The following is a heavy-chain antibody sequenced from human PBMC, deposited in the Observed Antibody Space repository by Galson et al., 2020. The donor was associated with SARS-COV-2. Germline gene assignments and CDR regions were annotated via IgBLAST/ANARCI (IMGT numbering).Heavy chain of an antibody. CDR2: LSGSGGST. CDR1: GFTFSSYA. V-gene: IGHV3-23*01. D-gene: IGHD5-12*01. Sequence: TGGSLRLSCAASGFTFSSYAMSWVRQAPGKGLEWVSALSGSGGSTYYADSVKGRFTISRDNSKNTLYLQMNSLRAEDTAVYYCAKDPRDGYNFDAFDIWGQGTMVTVSS. J-gene: IGHJ3*02. CDR3: AKDPRDGYNFDAFDI.